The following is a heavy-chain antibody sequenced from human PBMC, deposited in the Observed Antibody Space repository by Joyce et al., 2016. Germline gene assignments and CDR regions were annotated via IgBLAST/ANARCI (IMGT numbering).Heavy chain of an antibody. Sequence: QLVESGGGVVKAGGSLRLSCEASGFTFSSSSMGWFGQAPGKGLEWVAAISATSYYIFHAETVRGRFTVSRDNAKKTLYLQMNSLRAEDSAVFYCARGGISYYYAMDVWGQGTTVTVSS. CDR2: ISATSYYI. J-gene: IGHJ6*02. V-gene: IGHV3-21*01. CDR3: ARGGISYYYAMDV. D-gene: IGHD3-16*01. CDR1: GFTFSSSS.